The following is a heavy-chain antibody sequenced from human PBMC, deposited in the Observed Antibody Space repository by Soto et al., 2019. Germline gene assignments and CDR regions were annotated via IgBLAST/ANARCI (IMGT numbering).Heavy chain of an antibody. D-gene: IGHD6-13*01. Sequence: SETLSLTCAVSGGSISSGGYSWSWIRQPPGKGLEWIGYIYHSGSTYYNPSLKSRVTISVDRSKNQFSLKLSSVTAADTAVYYCARRQLSIAAAGHFDYWGQGTLVTVSS. CDR1: GGSISSGGYS. J-gene: IGHJ4*02. CDR2: IYHSGST. CDR3: ARRQLSIAAAGHFDY. V-gene: IGHV4-30-2*01.